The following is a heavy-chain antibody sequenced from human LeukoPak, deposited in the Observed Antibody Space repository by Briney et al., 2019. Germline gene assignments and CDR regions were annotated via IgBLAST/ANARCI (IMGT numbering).Heavy chain of an antibody. J-gene: IGHJ6*03. CDR1: GYTFTSYG. CDR3: ARDGEDIVVVPAAPPSYYYYMDV. Sequence: GASVKVSCKASGYTFTSYGISWVRQAPGQGLEWMGWISAYNGNTNYAQKLQGRVTMTTDTSTSTAYMELRSLRSDDTAVYYCARDGEDIVVVPAAPPSYYYYMDVWGKGTTVTISS. CDR2: ISAYNGNT. V-gene: IGHV1-18*01. D-gene: IGHD2-2*01.